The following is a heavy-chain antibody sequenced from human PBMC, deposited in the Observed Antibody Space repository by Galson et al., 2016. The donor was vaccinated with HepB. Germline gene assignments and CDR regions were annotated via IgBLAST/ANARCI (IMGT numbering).Heavy chain of an antibody. D-gene: IGHD5-24*01. CDR1: GDSVSSESSA. J-gene: IGHJ6*02. CDR3: AKERGDGYYGMDV. V-gene: IGHV6-1*01. CDR2: TYYSSKWYN. Sequence: CAISGDSVSSESSAWNWVRQSPSRGLDWLGRTYYSSKWYNNYAVSVKSRITINPDTSKSQFSLQLNSVTPEDTAVYYCAKERGDGYYGMDVWGQGTTVTVSS.